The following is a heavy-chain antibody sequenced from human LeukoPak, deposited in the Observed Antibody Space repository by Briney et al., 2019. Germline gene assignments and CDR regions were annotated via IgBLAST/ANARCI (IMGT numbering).Heavy chain of an antibody. CDR3: ARDYDYGTN. V-gene: IGHV3-53*01. J-gene: IGHJ4*02. D-gene: IGHD4-17*01. CDR2: IYSGGST. Sequence: GGSLRLSCVASGFTFKSHNMNWVRQAPGKGLEWVSVIYSGGSTYYADSVKGRFTISRDNSKNTLYLQMNSLRAEDTAVYYCARDYDYGTNWGQGTLVTVSS. CDR1: GFTFKSHN.